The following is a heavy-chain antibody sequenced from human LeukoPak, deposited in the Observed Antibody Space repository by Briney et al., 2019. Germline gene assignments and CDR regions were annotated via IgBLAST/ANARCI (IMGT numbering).Heavy chain of an antibody. CDR3: ARDSVGATMGFDY. CDR1: GYTFTSYD. CDR2: MNPNSGNT. D-gene: IGHD1-26*01. Sequence: ASVKVSCKASGYTFTSYDINWVRQATGQGLEWMGWMNPNSGNTGYAQKFQGRVTMTRNTSVSTAYMELRSLRSDDTAVYYCARDSVGATMGFDYWGQGTLVTVSS. J-gene: IGHJ4*02. V-gene: IGHV1-8*01.